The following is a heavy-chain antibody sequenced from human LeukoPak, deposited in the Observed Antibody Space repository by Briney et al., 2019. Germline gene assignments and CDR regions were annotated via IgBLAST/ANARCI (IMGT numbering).Heavy chain of an antibody. V-gene: IGHV3-15*01. D-gene: IGHD1-14*01. CDR1: GLTFSNAW. J-gene: IGHJ4*02. Sequence: GGSLRLSCAASGLTFSNAWMSWVRQAPGKGLEWVGRIKRRSDGGTTDYAAPVKGRFTISRDDSKNTLYLQMNSLKSEDTAIYYCTTELDVRPNHYWGQGTLVTVSS. CDR2: IKRRSDGGTT. CDR3: TTELDVRPNHY.